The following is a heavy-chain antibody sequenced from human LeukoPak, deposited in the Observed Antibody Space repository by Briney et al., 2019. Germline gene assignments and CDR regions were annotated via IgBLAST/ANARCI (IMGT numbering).Heavy chain of an antibody. Sequence: GGSLRPSCAASGFTFSSYGMHWVRQAPGKGREGVAFIRYDGSNKYYADSVKGRFNISRDNSKNTLYLQMNSLRAEDTAVYYCAKDHSWSGGFDYWGQGTLVTVSS. CDR2: IRYDGSNK. CDR3: AKDHSWSGGFDY. V-gene: IGHV3-30*02. D-gene: IGHD6-13*01. J-gene: IGHJ4*02. CDR1: GFTFSSYG.